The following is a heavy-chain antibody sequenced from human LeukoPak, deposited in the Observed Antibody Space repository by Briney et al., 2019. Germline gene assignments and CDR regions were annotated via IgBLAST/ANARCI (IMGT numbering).Heavy chain of an antibody. J-gene: IGHJ6*02. CDR3: ARAGLPSDTAMDRHDYYYYGMDV. V-gene: IGHV4-30-2*01. CDR2: IYHSGST. CDR1: GDSISSGGYS. Sequence: SETLSLTCAVSGDSISSGGYSWSWIRQPPGKGLEWIGYIYHSGSTYYNPSLKSRVTISVDRSKNQFSLKLSSVTAADTAVYYCARAGLPSDTAMDRHDYYYYGMDVWGQGTTVTVSS. D-gene: IGHD5-18*01.